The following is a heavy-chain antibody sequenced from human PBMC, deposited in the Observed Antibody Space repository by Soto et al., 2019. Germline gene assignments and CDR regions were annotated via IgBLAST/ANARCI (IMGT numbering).Heavy chain of an antibody. CDR3: ATGTFNFDS. J-gene: IGHJ4*02. V-gene: IGHV3-23*01. CDR2: ISGSGGST. CDR1: GFTFSSYA. Sequence: GGSLRLSCAASGFTFSSYAMSWVRQAPGKGLEWVSSISGSGGSTYYADSVKGRFIISRDNSKSTLYLQMNSLRAKDTAVYYCATGTFNFDSWGQGTLVTVSS.